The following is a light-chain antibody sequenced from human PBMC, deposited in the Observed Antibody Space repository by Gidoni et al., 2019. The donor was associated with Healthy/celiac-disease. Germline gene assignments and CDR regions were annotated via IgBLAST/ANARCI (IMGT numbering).Light chain of an antibody. J-gene: IGKJ2*04. V-gene: IGKV4-1*01. CDR3: QQYYSTPCS. Sequence: DIVVTQSPDSLAVSLGERATINCKSSQSVLYSSNNKNYLAWYQQKPGQPPKLRIYWASTRESGGPDRFSGSGSGTHFTLTISSLQAEDVAVYYCQQYYSTPCSFGQGTKLEIK. CDR2: WAS. CDR1: QSVLYSSNNKNY.